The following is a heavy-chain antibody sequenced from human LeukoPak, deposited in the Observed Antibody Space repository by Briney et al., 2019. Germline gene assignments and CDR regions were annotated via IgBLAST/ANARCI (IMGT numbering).Heavy chain of an antibody. D-gene: IGHD3-16*01. CDR2: IRYDGSDK. V-gene: IGHV3-30*02. CDR3: ARAMSTFGGVRNYFDS. Sequence: GGSLRLSCAASGFTFNRYAMHWVRQAPGKGLEWVAFIRYDGSDKYYADSVKGRFTISRDNSKNTLYLQMNSLRAEDTAVYYCARAMSTFGGVRNYFDSWGRGILVTVSS. J-gene: IGHJ4*02. CDR1: GFTFNRYA.